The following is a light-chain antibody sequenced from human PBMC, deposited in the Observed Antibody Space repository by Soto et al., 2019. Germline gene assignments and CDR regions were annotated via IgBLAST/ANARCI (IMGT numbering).Light chain of an antibody. CDR2: DVS. J-gene: IGLJ1*01. CDR1: SSDVGGYNY. V-gene: IGLV2-14*03. CDR3: SSYTSSSNLPYV. Sequence: QSVLTQPASVSGSPGQSITISCTGTSSDVGGYNYVSWYQRHPGKAPKLTIYDVSNRPSGVSNRFSGSKSGNTASLTISGLQADDEADYYCSSYTSSSNLPYVPGTGTTLTVL.